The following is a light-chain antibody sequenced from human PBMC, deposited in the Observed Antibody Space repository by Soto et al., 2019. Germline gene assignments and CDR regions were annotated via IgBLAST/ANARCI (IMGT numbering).Light chain of an antibody. Sequence: DIQMTQSPSTLSASVGDRVTITCRASQSIRSWLAWYQQKPGKAPQLLIYDASNLESGVPSRFSGSGSGTEFTLTISSLQPYDFATYYCQQYDSFSKTFGPGTKVDIK. CDR1: QSIRSW. V-gene: IGKV1-5*01. J-gene: IGKJ1*01. CDR2: DAS. CDR3: QQYDSFSKT.